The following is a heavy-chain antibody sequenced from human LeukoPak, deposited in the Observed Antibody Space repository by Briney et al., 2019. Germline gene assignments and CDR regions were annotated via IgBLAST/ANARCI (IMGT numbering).Heavy chain of an antibody. CDR1: GFTFSSYG. V-gene: IGHV3-33*01. J-gene: IGHJ3*01. Sequence: GGSLRLSCAASGFTFSSYGMHWVRQAPGKGLEWVAVIWYDGSNKYYADSVKGRFTISRDNSKNTLYLQMNSLTTEDTAVYYCARDGPGLGTNAFDVWGQGTMVSVSS. D-gene: IGHD7-27*01. CDR3: ARDGPGLGTNAFDV. CDR2: IWYDGSNK.